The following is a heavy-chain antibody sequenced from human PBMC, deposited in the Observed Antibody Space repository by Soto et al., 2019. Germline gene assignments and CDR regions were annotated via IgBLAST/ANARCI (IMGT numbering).Heavy chain of an antibody. CDR2: IIPIFGTA. J-gene: IGHJ6*02. Sequence: SVKVSCKASGGTFSSYAISWVRQAPGQGLEWMGGIIPIFGTANYAQKFQGRVTITADESSSTAYMELSSLRSEDTAVYYCARERGDIVAYGMDVWGQGTTVTVSS. D-gene: IGHD2-15*01. CDR1: GGTFSSYA. CDR3: ARERGDIVAYGMDV. V-gene: IGHV1-69*13.